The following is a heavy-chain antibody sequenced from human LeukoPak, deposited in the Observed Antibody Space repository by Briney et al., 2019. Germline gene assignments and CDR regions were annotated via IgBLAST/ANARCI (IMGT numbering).Heavy chain of an antibody. V-gene: IGHV3-21*01. CDR1: GFTFSDYN. D-gene: IGHD2-15*01. CDR2: ISSSSSYI. J-gene: IGHJ4*02. CDR3: ARAPHPYCSGGNCIYFDY. Sequence: GGSLRLSCAASGFTFSDYNMRWIRQAPGKGLEWVSSISSSSSYIYYTDSVKGRFTLSRDNAKKSLYLQMNSLRAEDTAVYYCARAPHPYCSGGNCIYFDYWGQGTLVTVSS.